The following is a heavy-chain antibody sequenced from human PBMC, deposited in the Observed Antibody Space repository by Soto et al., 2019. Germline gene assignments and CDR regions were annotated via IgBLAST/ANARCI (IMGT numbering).Heavy chain of an antibody. V-gene: IGHV4-59*01. CDR2: IYYSGSI. Sequence: SETLSLTCTVSGGSISGYYWSWIRQPPGKGLEWIGYIYYSGSISYNPSLKSRVTISVDTAKNQFSLKLSSVTAADTAVYYCARVWGGAFDIWGQGTMVTVSS. CDR3: ARVWGGAFDI. D-gene: IGHD3-10*01. CDR1: GGSISGYY. J-gene: IGHJ3*02.